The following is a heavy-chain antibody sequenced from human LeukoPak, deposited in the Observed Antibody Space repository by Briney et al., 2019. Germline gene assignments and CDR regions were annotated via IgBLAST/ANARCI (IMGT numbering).Heavy chain of an antibody. V-gene: IGHV1-18*01. Sequence: GASVKVSCKASGYTFTSYGISWVRQAPGQGLEWMGWISAYNGNTNYAQKLQGRVTMTTDTSTSTAYMELRSLRSDDTAVYYCATMTTKYYDFWSGYLVPYDAFDIWGQGTMVTVSS. CDR2: ISAYNGNT. D-gene: IGHD3-3*01. CDR1: GYTFTSYG. CDR3: ATMTTKYYDFWSGYLVPYDAFDI. J-gene: IGHJ3*02.